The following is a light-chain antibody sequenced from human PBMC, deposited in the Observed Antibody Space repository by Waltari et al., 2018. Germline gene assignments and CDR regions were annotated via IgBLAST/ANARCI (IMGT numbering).Light chain of an antibody. J-gene: IGKJ2*01. CDR1: QSIRSY. CDR2: AAS. V-gene: IGKV1-39*01. CDR3: HQSYSTLYT. Sequence: DIQMTQSPSSLSASVGDRVTITCRASQSIRSYLNWYQQKPGKAPKLLIYAASSLQSGVPSRFSGSGSGTDFTLTISSLQPEDFATYYCHQSYSTLYTFGQGTKLEIK.